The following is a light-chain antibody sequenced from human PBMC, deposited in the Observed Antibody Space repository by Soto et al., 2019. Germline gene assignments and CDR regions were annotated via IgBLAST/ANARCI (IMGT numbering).Light chain of an antibody. CDR1: QSISSY. J-gene: IGKJ1*01. CDR3: QQSYSTPPT. V-gene: IGKV1-39*01. CDR2: AAS. Sequence: DIQMTQSPSSLSASVGDRVTITCRASQSISSYLNWYQQKPRKAPKLLIYAASSLQSRVPSRFSGSGSGTDFTLTISSLQPEDFTPYSCQQSYSTPPTFGQGTKVEIK.